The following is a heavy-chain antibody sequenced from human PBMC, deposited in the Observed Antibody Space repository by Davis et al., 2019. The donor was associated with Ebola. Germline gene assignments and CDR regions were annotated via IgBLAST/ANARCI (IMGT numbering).Heavy chain of an antibody. J-gene: IGHJ4*02. V-gene: IGHV3-23*01. CDR1: GFTFSSYA. Sequence: PGGSLRLSCAASGFTFSSYAMSWVRQAPGKGLEWVSAISGSGGSTYYADSVKGRFTISRDNSKNTLYLQMNSLRAEDTAVYYCAKGYYDYVWAREGSSGYLMGPFDYWGQGTLVTVSS. CDR2: ISGSGGST. CDR3: AKGYYDYVWAREGSSGYLMGPFDY. D-gene: IGHD3-16*01.